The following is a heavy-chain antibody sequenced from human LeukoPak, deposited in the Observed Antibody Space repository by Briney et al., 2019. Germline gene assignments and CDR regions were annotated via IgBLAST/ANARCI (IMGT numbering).Heavy chain of an antibody. Sequence: SETLSLTCAVYGGSFSGYCWSWIRQPPGKGLEWIGEIYHSGSTNYNPSLKSRVTISVDKSKNQFSLKLSSVTAADTAVYYCARDEGGWFDPWGQGTLVTVSS. CDR3: ARDEGGWFDP. J-gene: IGHJ5*02. CDR1: GGSFSGYC. CDR2: IYHSGST. D-gene: IGHD3-16*01. V-gene: IGHV4-34*01.